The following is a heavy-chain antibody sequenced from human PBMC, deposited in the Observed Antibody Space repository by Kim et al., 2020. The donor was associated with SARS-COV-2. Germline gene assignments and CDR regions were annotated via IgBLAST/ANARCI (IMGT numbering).Heavy chain of an antibody. CDR2: INHSGST. CDR1: GGSFSGYY. CDR3: ASDSSGYSTDFDY. V-gene: IGHV4-34*01. J-gene: IGHJ4*02. Sequence: SETLSLTCAVYGGSFSGYYWSWIRQPPGKGLEWIGEINHSGSTNYNPSLKSRVTISVDTSKNQFSLKLSSVTAADTAVYYCASDSSGYSTDFDYWGQGTL. D-gene: IGHD3-22*01.